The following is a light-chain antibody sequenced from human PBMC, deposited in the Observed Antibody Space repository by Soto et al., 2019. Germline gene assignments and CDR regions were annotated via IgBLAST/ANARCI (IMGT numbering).Light chain of an antibody. CDR2: DAS. CDR3: QQYYDTPPT. V-gene: IGKV1-5*01. J-gene: IGKJ2*01. Sequence: DIQMTQSPSTLSASVGERVTLTCRASQSISYWLAWYQQKSGKAPKLLIYDASDLERGVPSRFSGSGSGTEFTLTISSLQAEDVAVYFCQQYYDTPPTFGQGTKLEI. CDR1: QSISYW.